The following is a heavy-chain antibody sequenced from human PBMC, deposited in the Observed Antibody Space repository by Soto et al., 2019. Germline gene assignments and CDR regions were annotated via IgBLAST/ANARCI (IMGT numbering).Heavy chain of an antibody. V-gene: IGHV1-3*01. CDR2: INAGNGNT. J-gene: IGHJ4*02. D-gene: IGHD1-26*01. CDR1: GYTFTSYA. Sequence: QVQLVQSGAEVKKPGASVKVSCKASGYTFTSYAMHWVRQAPGQRLEWMGWINAGNGNTKYSQKFQGRVTFTRDTSASTAYMELSSLRSEDTAVYYCARDVGATGDWGQGTLVTVSS. CDR3: ARDVGATGD.